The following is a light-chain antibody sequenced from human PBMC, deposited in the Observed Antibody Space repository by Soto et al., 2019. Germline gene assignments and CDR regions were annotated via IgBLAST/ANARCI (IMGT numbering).Light chain of an antibody. CDR1: QSISSY. V-gene: IGKV1-39*01. CDR3: QQRYSTPPT. CDR2: AAS. Sequence: DIQMTQSPSSLSASVGDRVTITCRASQSISSYLNWYQQKPGKAPKLMIFAASSLQSGVPSRFSGSGSGTDFTLTISSLQPEDFATYYCQQRYSTPPTFGGGTKGRSN. J-gene: IGKJ4*01.